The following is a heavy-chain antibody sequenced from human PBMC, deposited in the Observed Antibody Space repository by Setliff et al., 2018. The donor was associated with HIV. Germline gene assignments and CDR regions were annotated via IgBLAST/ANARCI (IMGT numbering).Heavy chain of an antibody. CDR1: GFTFSSYE. CDR2: ISSSGSPI. V-gene: IGHV3-48*03. Sequence: GGSLRLSCAASGFTFSSYEMNWVRQAPGKGLEWVSYISSSGSPIYYADSVKGRFTISRDNAKNSLYLQMNSLRVEDSAVYYCAREVLRGGDDAFGLWGRGTVVTVSS. J-gene: IGHJ3*01. CDR3: AREVLRGGDDAFGL. D-gene: IGHD3-10*01.